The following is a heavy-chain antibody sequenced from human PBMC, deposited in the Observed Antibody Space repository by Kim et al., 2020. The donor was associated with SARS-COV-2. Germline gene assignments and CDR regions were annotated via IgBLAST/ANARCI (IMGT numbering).Heavy chain of an antibody. J-gene: IGHJ4*02. D-gene: IGHD3-10*01. CDR2: IRSKGDNYAT. CDR3: TRWFGESPFDY. Sequence: GGSLRLSCAASGFTFSASAMNWVRQASGKGLEWVGRIRSKGDNYATAYAASVKGRFTISRDDSKNTAYLQMNSLKFDDTAVYYCTRWFGESPFDYWGQGTLVTVSS. CDR1: GFTFSASA. V-gene: IGHV3-73*01.